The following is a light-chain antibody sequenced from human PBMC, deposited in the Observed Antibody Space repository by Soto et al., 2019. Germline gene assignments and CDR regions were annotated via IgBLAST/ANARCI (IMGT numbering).Light chain of an antibody. CDR2: EAS. V-gene: IGKV3-11*01. J-gene: IGKJ4*01. CDR1: QSVGNL. CDR3: QQHKNWPPPT. Sequence: EIVLAQSPATLSLSPGERVTLSCRASQSVGNLFAWYQQKPDQAPRLLIFEASTRATGVPVRISGSGSGTDVTLPISSLEPDEFAVDYCQQHKNWPPPTFGGGTKVQIK.